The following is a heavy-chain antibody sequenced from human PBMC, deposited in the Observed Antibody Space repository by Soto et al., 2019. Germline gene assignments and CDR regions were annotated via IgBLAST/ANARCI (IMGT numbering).Heavy chain of an antibody. CDR1: GYTFTSYD. CDR2: MNPNSGNT. Sequence: QVQLVQSGAEVKKPGASVKVSCKASGYTFTSYDINWVRQATGQGLEWMGWMNPNSGNTGYAQKFQGRVTMTRNTSISTAYMELSSLRSEDAAVYYCARPGGWRAAGRYYFDYWGQGTLVTVSS. CDR3: ARPGGWRAAGRYYFDY. D-gene: IGHD6-25*01. J-gene: IGHJ4*02. V-gene: IGHV1-8*01.